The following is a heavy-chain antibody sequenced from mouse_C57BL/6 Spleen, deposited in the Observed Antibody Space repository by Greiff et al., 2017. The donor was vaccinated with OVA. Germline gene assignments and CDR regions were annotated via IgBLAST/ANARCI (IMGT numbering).Heavy chain of an antibody. V-gene: IGHV1-52*01. D-gene: IGHD2-5*01. CDR3: ARQGSNYNAMDY. Sequence: QVQLKQPGAELVRPGSSVKLSCKASGYTFTSYWMHWVKQRPIQGLEWIGNIDPSDSETHYNQKFKDKATLTVDKSSSTAYMQLSSLTSEDSAVYYCARQGSNYNAMDYWGQGTSVTVSS. CDR1: GYTFTSYW. J-gene: IGHJ4*01. CDR2: IDPSDSET.